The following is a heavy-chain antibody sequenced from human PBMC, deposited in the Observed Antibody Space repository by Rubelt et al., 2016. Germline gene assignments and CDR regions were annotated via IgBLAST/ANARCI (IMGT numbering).Heavy chain of an antibody. CDR2: ISYDGSNK. Sequence: QVQLVESGGGVVQPGRSLRLSCAASGFTFSSYAMHWVRQAPGKGLEWVAVISYDGSNKYYADSVKGRFTISRDNSKNTLYLQMNSLRAEDTAVYYCARNYESRSGIGWRVLGGMDVWGQGTTVTVSS. J-gene: IGHJ6*02. CDR3: ARNYESRSGIGWRVLGGMDV. D-gene: IGHD3-16*01. V-gene: IGHV3-30*04. CDR1: GFTFSSYA.